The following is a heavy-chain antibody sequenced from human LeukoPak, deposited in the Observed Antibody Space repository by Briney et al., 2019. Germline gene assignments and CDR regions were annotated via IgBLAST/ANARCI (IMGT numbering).Heavy chain of an antibody. CDR2: IYYSGST. V-gene: IGHV4-59*08. CDR3: ARARDYDSSGYYY. J-gene: IGHJ4*02. D-gene: IGHD3-22*01. Sequence: SETLSLTCTVSGGSISSYYWSWIRQPPGKGLEWIGYIYYSGSTNYNPSLKSRVTISVDTSKNQFSLKLSSVTAADTAVYYCARARDYDSSGYYYWGQGTLVTVSS. CDR1: GGSISSYY.